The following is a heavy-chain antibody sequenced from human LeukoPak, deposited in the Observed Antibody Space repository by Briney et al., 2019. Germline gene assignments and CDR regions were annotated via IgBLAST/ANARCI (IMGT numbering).Heavy chain of an antibody. Sequence: PSETLSLTCTVSGGSISSSDYYWVWIRQPPGQGLEWIGTMYYSGSTYYYNPSLKSRVTILVDTSENQLSLKLSSVTAADTAFYYCVRGDYDVLTASHLHFDYWGQGTLVTVSS. CDR2: MYYSGSTY. D-gene: IGHD3-9*01. CDR1: GGSISSSDYY. J-gene: IGHJ4*02. CDR3: VRGDYDVLTASHLHFDY. V-gene: IGHV4-39*07.